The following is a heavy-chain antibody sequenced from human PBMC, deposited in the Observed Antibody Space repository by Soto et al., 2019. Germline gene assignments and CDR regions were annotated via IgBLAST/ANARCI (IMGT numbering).Heavy chain of an antibody. CDR3: AKDIEEVVYYYGMDV. CDR2: ISYDGNNK. D-gene: IGHD1-26*01. Sequence: QVQLVESGGGVVQPGKSLRLSCAASGFTFSSYGMHWVRQAPGKGLEWVALISYDGNNKYYGDSVKGRFTIFRDNSKNTLFLQMNGLRAEDTAVYFCAKDIEEVVYYYGMDVWGHGTTVTVSS. J-gene: IGHJ6*02. V-gene: IGHV3-30*18. CDR1: GFTFSSYG.